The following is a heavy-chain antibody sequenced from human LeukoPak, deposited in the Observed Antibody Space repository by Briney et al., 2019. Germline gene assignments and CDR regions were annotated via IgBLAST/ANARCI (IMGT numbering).Heavy chain of an antibody. D-gene: IGHD2-8*02. V-gene: IGHV2-5*02. J-gene: IGHJ4*02. CDR3: AHRVFQGGYWDSRKFDY. Sequence: ESGPTLVNPTQTLTLTCTFSGFSLTTSGVGVGWIRQPPGKAPECLALIYWDNDRRYSPSLRSRLTITKDTSKNQVVLTMTNMDPVDTATYFCAHRVFQGGYWDSRKFDYWGQGAPVTVSS. CDR1: GFSLTTSGVG. CDR2: IYWDNDR.